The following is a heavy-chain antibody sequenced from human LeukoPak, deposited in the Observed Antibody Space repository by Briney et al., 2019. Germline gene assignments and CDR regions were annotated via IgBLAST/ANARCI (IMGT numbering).Heavy chain of an antibody. CDR3: ARAGTRDGSGWSTVYYYYGMDV. D-gene: IGHD6-19*01. J-gene: IGHJ6*02. Sequence: GGSLRLSCAASGFTFSSYATHWVRQAPGKGLEWVAVISYDGSNKYYADSVKGRFTISRDNSKNTLYLQMNSLRAEDTAVYYCARAGTRDGSGWSTVYYYYGMDVWGQGTTVTVSS. V-gene: IGHV3-30-3*01. CDR1: GFTFSSYA. CDR2: ISYDGSNK.